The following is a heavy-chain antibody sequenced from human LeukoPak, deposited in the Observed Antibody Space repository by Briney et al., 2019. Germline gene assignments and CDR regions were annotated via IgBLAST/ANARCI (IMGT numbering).Heavy chain of an antibody. CDR3: AAQSEYSNAFDY. Sequence: PSQTLSLTCTVSGGSTRGGGYYWSWIRQHPGKGLEWIGSIYYSGSTYYNPSLKSRVIISVDTSKNQFSPRLGSVTAADTAVYHCAAQSEYSNAFDYWGQGTLVTVSS. J-gene: IGHJ4*02. V-gene: IGHV4-31*03. CDR2: IYYSGST. D-gene: IGHD5-18*01. CDR1: GGSTRGGGYY.